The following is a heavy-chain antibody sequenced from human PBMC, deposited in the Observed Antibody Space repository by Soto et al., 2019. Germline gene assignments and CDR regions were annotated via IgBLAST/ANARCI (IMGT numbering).Heavy chain of an antibody. CDR3: AKVRYSSPMGYYYGMDV. V-gene: IGHV1-69*13. J-gene: IGHJ6*02. CDR1: RVAFSKFI. D-gene: IGHD6-19*01. Sequence: ASVKVSCKASRVAFSKFIVTWVRQAPGLGLEWVGGIIPIFGTANYAQKFQGRVTITADESTSTSYMEVNNLRSEDTAVYYCAKVRYSSPMGYYYGMDVWGQGTTVTVPS. CDR2: IIPIFGTA.